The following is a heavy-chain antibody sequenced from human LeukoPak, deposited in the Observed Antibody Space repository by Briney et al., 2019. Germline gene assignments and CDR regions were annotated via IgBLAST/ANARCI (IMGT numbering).Heavy chain of an antibody. V-gene: IGHV1-8*01. CDR3: ARITMVRGVSLGY. D-gene: IGHD3-10*01. J-gene: IGHJ4*02. Sequence: GASVKLSCKASGYTFTSYDINWVRQATGQGLEWMGWMNPNSGNTGYAQKFQGRVTITRNTSISTAYMELSSLRSEDTAVYYCARITMVRGVSLGYWGQGTLVTVSS. CDR2: MNPNSGNT. CDR1: GYTFTSYD.